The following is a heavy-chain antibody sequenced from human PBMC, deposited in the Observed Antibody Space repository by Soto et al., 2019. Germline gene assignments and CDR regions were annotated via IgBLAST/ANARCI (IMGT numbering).Heavy chain of an antibody. Sequence: PGESLKISCRGSGYTFTNYWIAWVRQMSGKGPEWMGIIYPFDSDSRYSPSFQGQVTISADKSISAAYLQWSSLRASDTAIYYYARLGRDGSDSYFDYGGQGPLVTVSS. D-gene: IGHD5-12*01. CDR2: IYPFDSDS. V-gene: IGHV5-51*01. CDR3: ARLGRDGSDSYFDY. CDR1: GYTFTNYW. J-gene: IGHJ4*02.